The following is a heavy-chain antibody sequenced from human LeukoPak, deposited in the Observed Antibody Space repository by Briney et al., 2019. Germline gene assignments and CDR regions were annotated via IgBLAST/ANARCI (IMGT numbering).Heavy chain of an antibody. D-gene: IGHD3-3*01. J-gene: IGHJ4*02. CDR1: GFTFSSYS. CDR3: ARDLGTILPYYFDY. CDR2: ISSSSSTI. V-gene: IGHV3-48*01. Sequence: GGSLRLSCAASGFTFSSYSMNWVRQAPGKGLEWVSYISSSSSTIYYADSVKGRFTISRDNAKNSLYLQMNSLRAEDTAVYHCARDLGTILPYYFDYWGQGTLVTVSS.